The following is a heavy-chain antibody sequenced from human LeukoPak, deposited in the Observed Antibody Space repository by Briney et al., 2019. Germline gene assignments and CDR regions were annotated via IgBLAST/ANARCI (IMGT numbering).Heavy chain of an antibody. D-gene: IGHD6-13*01. CDR1: GGSISSTNW. CDR2: ISLSGLT. V-gene: IGHV4-4*02. J-gene: IGHJ4*02. CDR3: ARHSSSWYLFDY. Sequence: PSGTLSLTCGVSGGSISSTNWYSWVRQPPGQGLEWIGEISLSGLTNYNPSLKSRVTISVDTSKNQFSLKLSSVTAADTAVYYCARHSSSWYLFDYWGQGTLVTVSS.